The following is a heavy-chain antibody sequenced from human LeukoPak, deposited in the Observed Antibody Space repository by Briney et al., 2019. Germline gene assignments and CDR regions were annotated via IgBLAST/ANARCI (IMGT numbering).Heavy chain of an antibody. Sequence: TSETLSLTXTVSGGSISSYYWSWIRQPPGKGLEWTGEINHSGSTNYNPSLKSRVTISVDTSKNQFSLKLSFVTAADTAVCYCARGSYYGSGSYYKPRGFDPWGQGTLVTVSS. CDR2: INHSGST. D-gene: IGHD3-10*01. CDR1: GGSISSYY. CDR3: ARGSYYGSGSYYKPRGFDP. J-gene: IGHJ5*02. V-gene: IGHV4-34*01.